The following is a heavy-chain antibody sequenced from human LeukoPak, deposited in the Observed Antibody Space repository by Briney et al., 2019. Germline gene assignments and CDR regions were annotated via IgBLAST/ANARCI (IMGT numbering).Heavy chain of an antibody. CDR1: GGSFSGYY. Sequence: SETLSLTCAVYGGSFSGYYWSWIRQPPGKGLEWIGEINHSGSTNYNPSLKSRVTISVDTSKNQFSLKLSSVTAADTAVYYCARGHPPKTYYCDSSGYYDAFDIWGQGTMVTVSS. J-gene: IGHJ3*02. CDR3: ARGHPPKTYYCDSSGYYDAFDI. CDR2: INHSGST. D-gene: IGHD3-22*01. V-gene: IGHV4-34*01.